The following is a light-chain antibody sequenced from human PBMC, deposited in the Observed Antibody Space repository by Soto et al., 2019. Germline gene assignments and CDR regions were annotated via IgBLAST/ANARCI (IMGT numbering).Light chain of an antibody. J-gene: IGKJ5*01. Sequence: EIVLTQSPVTLSLSPCERATLSCRASQSVSSYLAWYQQKPGQAPRLLIYDASNRATGIPARFSGSGSGTDFTLTISSLEPEDFAVYYCQQRKNWQVTFGQGTRLEI. CDR2: DAS. CDR1: QSVSSY. CDR3: QQRKNWQVT. V-gene: IGKV3-11*01.